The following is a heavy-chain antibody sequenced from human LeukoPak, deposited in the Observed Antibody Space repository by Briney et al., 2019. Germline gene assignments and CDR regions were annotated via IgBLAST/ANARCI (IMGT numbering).Heavy chain of an antibody. CDR3: AKITYYDILTGYQIDY. CDR2: ISGSGGSR. D-gene: IGHD3-9*01. V-gene: IGHV3-23*01. Sequence: PGGSLRLSCAASGFTFSSYGMSWVRQAPGKGLEWVSAISGSGGSRYYADSVKGRFTISRDNSKNTLYLPMNSLRAEDTAVYYCAKITYYDILTGYQIDYWGQGTLVTVSS. CDR1: GFTFSSYG. J-gene: IGHJ4*02.